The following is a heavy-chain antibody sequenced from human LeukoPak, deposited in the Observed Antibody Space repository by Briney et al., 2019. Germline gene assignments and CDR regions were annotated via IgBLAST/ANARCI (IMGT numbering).Heavy chain of an antibody. CDR1: GYTFTDYD. V-gene: IGHV1-8*01. J-gene: IGHJ2*01. CDR3: ARGRATVFGPEGWYFDL. CDR2: VNPSLGNT. Sequence: ASVKVSCKTSGYTFTDYDINWVRQATGQGLEWLGRVNPSLGNTVYAQKFQDRVTITRDTSISTVYMELRSLKSGDTAVYYCARGRATVFGPEGWYFDLWGRGTPVTVSS. D-gene: IGHD3-3*01.